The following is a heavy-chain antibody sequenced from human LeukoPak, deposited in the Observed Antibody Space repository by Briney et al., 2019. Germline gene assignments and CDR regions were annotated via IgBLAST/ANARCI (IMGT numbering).Heavy chain of an antibody. Sequence: GGSLRLSCTASRFTFSSYTMNWVRQAPGKGLEWVSSISSSSSYIYYADSVKSRFTISRDNAKNSLYLQMNSLRAEDTAMYYCARDYCSSTSCYTKDAFDIWGQGTMVTVSS. CDR2: ISSSSSYI. CDR1: RFTFSSYT. J-gene: IGHJ3*02. CDR3: ARDYCSSTSCYTKDAFDI. D-gene: IGHD2-2*02. V-gene: IGHV3-21*01.